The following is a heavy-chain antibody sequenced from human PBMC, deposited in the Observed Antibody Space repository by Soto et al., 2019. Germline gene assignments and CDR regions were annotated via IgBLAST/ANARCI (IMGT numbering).Heavy chain of an antibody. CDR1: GFTFSNAW. Sequence: PGGSLRLSCAASGFTFSNAWMNWVRQAPGKGLEWVGRIKSKTDGGTTDYAAPVKGRFTISRDDSKNTLYLQMNSLKTEDTAVYYCTTDSIFTRYCSGGSCYSLSTYYGMDVWGQGTTVTVSS. J-gene: IGHJ6*02. D-gene: IGHD2-15*01. V-gene: IGHV3-15*07. CDR2: IKSKTDGGTT. CDR3: TTDSIFTRYCSGGSCYSLSTYYGMDV.